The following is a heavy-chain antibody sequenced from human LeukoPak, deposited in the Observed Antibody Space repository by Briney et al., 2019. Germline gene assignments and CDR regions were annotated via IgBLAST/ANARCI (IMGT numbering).Heavy chain of an antibody. D-gene: IGHD3-9*01. Sequence: SVKVSCKASGGTFSSYAISWVRQAPGQGLEWMGRIIPILGIANYAQKFQGRVTITADKSTSTAYMELSSLRSEDTAVYYCARDTSPPDYDILTGYNYYFDYWGQGTLVTVSS. CDR1: GGTFSSYA. CDR3: ARDTSPPDYDILTGYNYYFDY. CDR2: IIPILGIA. J-gene: IGHJ4*02. V-gene: IGHV1-69*04.